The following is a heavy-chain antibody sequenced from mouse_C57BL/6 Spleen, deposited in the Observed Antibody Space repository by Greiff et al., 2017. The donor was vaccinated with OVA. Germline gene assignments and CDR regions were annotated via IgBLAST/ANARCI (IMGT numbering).Heavy chain of an antibody. CDR1: GYTFTSYW. D-gene: IGHD3-3*01. V-gene: IGHV1-69*01. CDR3: ARGGTRYYFDY. CDR2: IDPSDSYT. J-gene: IGHJ2*01. Sequence: QVQLQQPGAELVMPGASVKLSCKASGYTFTSYWMHWVKQRPGQGLEWIGEIDPSDSYTNYNQKFKGKSTLTVDKSSSTAYMQLSSLTSEDSAVYYCARGGTRYYFDYWGQGTTLTVSS.